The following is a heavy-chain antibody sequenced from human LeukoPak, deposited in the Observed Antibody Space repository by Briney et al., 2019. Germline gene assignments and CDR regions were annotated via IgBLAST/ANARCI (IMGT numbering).Heavy chain of an antibody. J-gene: IGHJ4*02. CDR3: AKDQGGYYLYYFDY. D-gene: IGHD3-3*01. CDR2: ISWNSGSI. V-gene: IGHV3-9*01. CDR1: GFTFDDYA. Sequence: GGSLRLSCAASGFTFDDYAMHWVRQAPGKGLEWVSGISWNSGSIGYADSVKGRFTFSRDNAKNSLYLQMNNLRAEDTALYYCAKDQGGYYLYYFDYWGQGTLVTVSS.